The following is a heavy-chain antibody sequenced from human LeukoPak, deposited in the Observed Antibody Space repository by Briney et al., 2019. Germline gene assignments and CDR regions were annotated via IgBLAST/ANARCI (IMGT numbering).Heavy chain of an antibody. V-gene: IGHV1-69*05. J-gene: IGHJ3*02. CDR2: IIPIFGTA. Sequence: ASVKVSCKASGGTFSSYAISWVRQAPGQGLEWMGGIIPIFGTANYAQKFQGRVTITTDESTSTAYMELSSLRSEDTAVYYCAREVAAYDAFDIWGQGTMVTVSS. CDR1: GGTFSSYA. D-gene: IGHD6-6*01. CDR3: AREVAAYDAFDI.